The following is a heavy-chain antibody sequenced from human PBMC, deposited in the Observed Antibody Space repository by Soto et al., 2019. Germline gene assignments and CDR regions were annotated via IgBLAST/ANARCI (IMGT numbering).Heavy chain of an antibody. CDR1: GFTFSSYA. CDR3: ARDGQWMAIPSFDC. CDR2: ISYDGSSE. Sequence: PGGSLRLSCAASGFTFSSYAMHWVRQAPGKGLEWVAVISYDGSSEYYADSVRGRFTISRDNSKNTLYLQMNNLRHEDTAVYYCARDGQWMAIPSFDCWGRGTLVTVSS. J-gene: IGHJ4*02. V-gene: IGHV3-30-3*01. D-gene: IGHD2-21*01.